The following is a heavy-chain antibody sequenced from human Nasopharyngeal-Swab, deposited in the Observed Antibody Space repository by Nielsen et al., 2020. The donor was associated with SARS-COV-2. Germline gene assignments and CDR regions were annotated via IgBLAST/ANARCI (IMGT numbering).Heavy chain of an antibody. Sequence: SETLSPTCTVPGGSISSGSYYWSWIRQPAGKGLEWIGRIYTSGSTNYNPSLKSRVTISVDTSKNQFSLKLSSVTAADTAVYYCARVGVAVAGAYNWFDPWGQGTLVTVSS. J-gene: IGHJ5*02. D-gene: IGHD6-19*01. CDR1: GGSISSGSYY. V-gene: IGHV4-61*02. CDR3: ARVGVAVAGAYNWFDP. CDR2: IYTSGST.